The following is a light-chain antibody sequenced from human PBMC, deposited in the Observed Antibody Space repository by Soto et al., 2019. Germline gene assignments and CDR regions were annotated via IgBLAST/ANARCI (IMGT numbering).Light chain of an antibody. J-gene: IGLJ2*01. CDR3: QVWDNSSDHVV. CDR2: HDS. CDR1: SIGSKS. Sequence: SYELIQPPSVSVAPGQTARITCGGTSIGSKSVHWYQQKPGQAPVVVVYHDSDRPSGIPERFSGSNSGNTATLTISRVEAGDEAVYSCQVWDNSSDHVVLGGGTKLTVL. V-gene: IGLV3-21*02.